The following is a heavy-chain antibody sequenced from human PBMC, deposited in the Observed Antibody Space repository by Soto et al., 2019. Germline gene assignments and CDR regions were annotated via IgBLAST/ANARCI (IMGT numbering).Heavy chain of an antibody. CDR1: GFTFDDYA. CDR3: AMGTMDV. D-gene: IGHD7-27*01. CDR2: ISRNSGSI. V-gene: IGHV3-9*01. J-gene: IGHJ6*04. Sequence: GGSLRLSCAASGFTFDDYAMHWVRQAPGKGLEWVSGISRNSGSIGYADSVKGRFTISRDNAKDSLYLQMNSLRVEDTAVYYCAMGTMDVWGEGTTVTVSS.